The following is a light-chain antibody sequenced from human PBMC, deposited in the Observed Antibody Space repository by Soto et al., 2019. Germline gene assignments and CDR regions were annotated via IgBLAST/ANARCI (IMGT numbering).Light chain of an antibody. Sequence: EIVMMQSPGTLSVSPGEGATLSCRASESISVNLAWYQQKPGQAPKLLIFGATSRATGVPARFSGSGSVTDFSLTISSPQSEDFAVYYCQQYNIWPSTFGQGTKLEIK. CDR2: GAT. J-gene: IGKJ2*01. CDR3: QQYNIWPST. CDR1: ESISVN. V-gene: IGKV3-15*01.